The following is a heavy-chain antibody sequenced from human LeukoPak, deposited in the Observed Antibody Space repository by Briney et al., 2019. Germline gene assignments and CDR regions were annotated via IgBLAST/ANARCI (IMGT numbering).Heavy chain of an antibody. CDR3: ARLWSSFDGFDI. CDR2: IYYSGIT. J-gene: IGHJ3*02. CDR1: GGSVSNNNFY. Sequence: PSETLSLTCTVSGGSVSNNNFYWGWIRQSPGKGLEWIGIIYYSGITYYNPSPKSRVIMAVDTSKDQFSLQLNSVSAADTAVYYCARLWSSFDGFDIWGQGTMVTVSS. V-gene: IGHV4-39*01. D-gene: IGHD3-3*01.